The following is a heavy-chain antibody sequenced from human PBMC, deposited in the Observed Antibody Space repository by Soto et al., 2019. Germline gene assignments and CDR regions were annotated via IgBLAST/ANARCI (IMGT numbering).Heavy chain of an antibody. CDR1: GFAFSTYS. D-gene: IGHD3-16*01. J-gene: IGHJ4*02. CDR3: TRGDTSPWGDH. V-gene: IGHV3-30-3*01. CDR2: ISYDGTKT. Sequence: QVQLVESGGGVVQPGTSLRLSCVASGFAFSTYSMHWVRQAPDKGLEWVAVISYDGTKTYYADSVRGRFSISRDNSKNTLFLQKRRLRNEDTAIYFCTRGDTSPWGDHWGQGTLLSVSS.